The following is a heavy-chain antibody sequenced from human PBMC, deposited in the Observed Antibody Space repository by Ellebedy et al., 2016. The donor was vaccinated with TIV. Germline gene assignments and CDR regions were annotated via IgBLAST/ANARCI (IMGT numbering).Heavy chain of an antibody. CDR1: GGSISSGSYY. D-gene: IGHD5-18*01. J-gene: IGHJ5*02. CDR2: IYTSGST. Sequence: SETLSLTXTVSGGSISSGSYYWSWIRQPAGKGLEWIGRIYTSGSTNYNPSLKSRVTMSVDTSKNQFSLKLSSVTAADTAVYYCARGDTAMVTNWFDPWGQGTLVTVSS. CDR3: ARGDTAMVTNWFDP. V-gene: IGHV4-61*02.